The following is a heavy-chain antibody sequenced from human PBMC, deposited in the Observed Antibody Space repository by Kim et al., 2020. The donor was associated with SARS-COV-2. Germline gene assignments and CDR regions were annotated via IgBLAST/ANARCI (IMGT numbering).Heavy chain of an antibody. D-gene: IGHD3-10*01. J-gene: IGHJ4*01. CDR3: NTGVWLGALLHYDY. CDR1: GFTFSNDW. Sequence: GGSLRLSCAASGFTFSNDWMSWVRQAPGKGLEWVGCINSKTDCGTYAYAATGKGSISIYSADSSNKLQLHINRPKNAATAEYYCNTGVWLGALLHYDY. CDR2: INSKTDCGTY. V-gene: IGHV3-15*01.